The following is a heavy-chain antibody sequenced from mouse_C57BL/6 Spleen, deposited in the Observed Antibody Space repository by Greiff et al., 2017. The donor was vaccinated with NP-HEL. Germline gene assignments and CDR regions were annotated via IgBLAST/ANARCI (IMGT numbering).Heavy chain of an antibody. CDR2: INYDGSST. CDR1: GFTFSDYY. D-gene: IGHD1-1*01. CDR3: ARENDGSSDWYFDV. Sequence: EVKLVESEGGLVQPGSSMKLSCTASGFTFSDYYMAWVRQVPEKGLEWVANINYDGSSTYYLDSLKSRFIISRDNAKNILYLQMSSLKSEDTATDYCARENDGSSDWYFDVWGTGTTVTVSS. V-gene: IGHV5-16*01. J-gene: IGHJ1*03.